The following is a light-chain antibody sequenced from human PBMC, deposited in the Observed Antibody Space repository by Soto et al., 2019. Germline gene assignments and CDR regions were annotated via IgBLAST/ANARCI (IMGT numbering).Light chain of an antibody. Sequence: DIQMPQSPSSLSASVGDRVTITCQASQNINNYLNWYQQKLGRAPKLLIYDASNLEAGVPSRFRGSGSGTDFTFTISRLQPEDIATYYCQQYENLPTFGQGTRLEI. CDR2: DAS. V-gene: IGKV1-33*01. CDR1: QNINNY. CDR3: QQYENLPT. J-gene: IGKJ5*01.